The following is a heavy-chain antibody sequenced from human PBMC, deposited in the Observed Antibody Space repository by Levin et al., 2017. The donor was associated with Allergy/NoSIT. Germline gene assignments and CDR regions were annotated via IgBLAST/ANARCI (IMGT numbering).Heavy chain of an antibody. D-gene: IGHD6-19*01. CDR2: IMNSGVGT. Sequence: ASVKVSCAASGFTFNNYAMSWVRQAPGKGLEWVSAIMNSGVGTYYADSVKGRFTISRDNYKNTMYLQMNSLRAEDTAVYFCAKDAIRGSDQPYYFDYWGQGTLVTASS. V-gene: IGHV3-23*01. CDR1: GFTFNNYA. J-gene: IGHJ4*02. CDR3: AKDAIRGSDQPYYFDY.